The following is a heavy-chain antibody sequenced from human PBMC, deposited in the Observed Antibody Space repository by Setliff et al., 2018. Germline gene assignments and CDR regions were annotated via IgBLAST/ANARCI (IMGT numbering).Heavy chain of an antibody. V-gene: IGHV3-7*03. D-gene: IGHD1-26*01. J-gene: IGHJ6*03. CDR2: INQDGSEK. Sequence: GGSLRLSCAASGFTFSTYWMSWFRQAPGKGLEWVANINQDGSEKYYVDPVKGRFTISRDNAKKSLFLQMNSLRAEETAVYYCARVLSGSSSNYMDVWGKGTTVTVSS. CDR3: ARVLSGSSSNYMDV. CDR1: GFTFSTYW.